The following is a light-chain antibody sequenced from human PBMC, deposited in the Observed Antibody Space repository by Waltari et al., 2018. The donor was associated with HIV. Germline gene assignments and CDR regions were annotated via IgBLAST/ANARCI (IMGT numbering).Light chain of an antibody. CDR3: YSTDSSGNHGV. CDR1: AFPKKY. V-gene: IGLV3-10*01. J-gene: IGLJ3*02. CDR2: EDS. Sequence: SHELTQPPSVYVSPRHTARIPCSGDAFPKKYAYWYQQKSGQAPVLVIYEDSKRPSGIPERFSGSSSGTMATLTISGAQVEDEADYYCYSTDSSGNHGVFGGGTKLTVL.